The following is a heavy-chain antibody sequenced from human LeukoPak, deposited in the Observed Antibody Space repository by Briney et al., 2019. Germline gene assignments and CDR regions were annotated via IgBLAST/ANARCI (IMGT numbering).Heavy chain of an antibody. J-gene: IGHJ4*02. CDR2: IRSKAYGGTT. D-gene: IGHD6-13*01. CDR1: GFTFGDYA. V-gene: IGHV3-49*04. CDR3: TRGGSSWYWLDY. Sequence: GGSLRLSCTASGFTFGDYAMSWVRQAPGKGLEWVGLIRSKAYGGTTEYAASVKGRFTISRDDSKSIAYLQMNSLKTEDTAVYYCTRGGSSWYWLDYWGQGTLVTVSS.